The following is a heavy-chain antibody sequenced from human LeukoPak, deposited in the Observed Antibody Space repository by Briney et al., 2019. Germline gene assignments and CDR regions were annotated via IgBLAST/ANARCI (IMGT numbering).Heavy chain of an antibody. J-gene: IGHJ3*02. V-gene: IGHV3-74*01. CDR2: INSDGSST. CDR3: ARDEDWSGYYGAFDI. D-gene: IGHD3-3*01. CDR1: GFTFSRYY. Sequence: GGSLRLSCAASGFTFSRYYMHWVRQAPGKGLVWVSRINSDGSSTSYADSVKGRFTISRDNAKNTLYLQMNSLRAEDTAVYYCARDEDWSGYYGAFDIWGQGTMVTVSS.